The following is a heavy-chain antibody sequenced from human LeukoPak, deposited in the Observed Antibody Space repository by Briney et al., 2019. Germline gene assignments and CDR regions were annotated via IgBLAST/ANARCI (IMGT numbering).Heavy chain of an antibody. CDR2: IYHSGST. Sequence: SETLSLTCTVSGYSISSGYYWGWIRQPPGKGLEWNGSIYHSGSTYYNPSPKSRVTISVDTSKNQFSLKLSSVTAADTAVYYCARDRIYGSGSDHFDYWGQGTLVTVSS. V-gene: IGHV4-38-2*02. CDR1: GYSISSGYY. CDR3: ARDRIYGSGSDHFDY. J-gene: IGHJ4*02. D-gene: IGHD3-10*01.